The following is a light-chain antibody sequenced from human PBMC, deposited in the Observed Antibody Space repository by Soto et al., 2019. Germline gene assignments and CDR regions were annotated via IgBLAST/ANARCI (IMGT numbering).Light chain of an antibody. V-gene: IGLV2-14*01. Sequence: VLTQPASVSGSPGQSIIISCTGTSSDVGGYNYVSWYQQHPGKAPKLMIYDVSNRPSGVSNRFSGSKSGNTASLTISGLQAEDEADYYCSSYTSSSTGVFGTGTKVTVL. CDR3: SSYTSSSTGV. CDR2: DVS. J-gene: IGLJ1*01. CDR1: SSDVGGYNY.